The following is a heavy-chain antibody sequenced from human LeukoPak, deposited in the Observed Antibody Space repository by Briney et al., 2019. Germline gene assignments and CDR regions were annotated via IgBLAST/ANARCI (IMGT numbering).Heavy chain of an antibody. Sequence: PGGSLRLSCAASGFTFSIYAMSWVRQAPGKGLEWVSTITGSGSNTYYADSVKGRFTISRDNSKNTLYLQMSSLRADDTAVYYCAKDRRWLQSFDYWGQGTLVTVSS. D-gene: IGHD5-24*01. CDR2: ITGSGSNT. CDR1: GFTFSIYA. V-gene: IGHV3-23*01. J-gene: IGHJ4*02. CDR3: AKDRRWLQSFDY.